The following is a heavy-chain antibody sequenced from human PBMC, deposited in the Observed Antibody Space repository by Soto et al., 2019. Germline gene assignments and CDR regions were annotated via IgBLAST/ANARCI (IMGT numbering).Heavy chain of an antibody. CDR1: GGSFSGYY. J-gene: IGHJ4*02. D-gene: IGHD1-26*01. CDR3: ARSVWSGSYSYAAPGDY. V-gene: IGHV4-34*01. CDR2: INHSGST. Sequence: SETLSLTCAVYGGSFSGYYWSWIRQPPGKGLEWIGEINHSGSTNYNPSLKSRVTISVDKSKNQFSLKLSSVTAADTAVYYCARSVWSGSYSYAAPGDYWGQGTLVTVSS.